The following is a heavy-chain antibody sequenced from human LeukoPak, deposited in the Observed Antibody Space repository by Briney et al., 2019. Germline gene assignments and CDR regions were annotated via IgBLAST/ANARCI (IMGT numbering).Heavy chain of an antibody. CDR3: ARSHYYYYYMDV. Sequence: PGRSLRLSCAASGLTFSSYGMHWVRQAPGKGLEWVAVIWYDGSNKYYADSVKGRFTISRDNSKNTLYLQMNSLRAEDTAVYYCARSHYYYYYMDVWGKGTTVTVSS. J-gene: IGHJ6*03. V-gene: IGHV3-33*01. CDR1: GLTFSSYG. CDR2: IWYDGSNK.